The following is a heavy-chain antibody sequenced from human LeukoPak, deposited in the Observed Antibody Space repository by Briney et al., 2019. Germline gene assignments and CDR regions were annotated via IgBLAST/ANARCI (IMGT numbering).Heavy chain of an antibody. CDR2: ISGSGGST. CDR3: AREVYYDPGEDGWFDP. J-gene: IGHJ5*02. CDR1: GFTFSSYA. V-gene: IGHV3-23*01. Sequence: PGGSLRLSCAASGFTFSSYAMSWVRQAPGKGLEWVSAISGSGGSTYYADPVKGRFTISRDNSKNTLYLQMNSLRAEDTAVYYCAREVYYDPGEDGWFDPWGQGTLVTVSS. D-gene: IGHD3-10*01.